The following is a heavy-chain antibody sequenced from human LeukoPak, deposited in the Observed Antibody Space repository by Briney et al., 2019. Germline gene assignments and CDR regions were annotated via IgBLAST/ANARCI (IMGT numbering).Heavy chain of an antibody. CDR1: GFTFSNYW. CDR3: ARLDQTGYDSSGYYYVY. D-gene: IGHD3-22*01. Sequence: GGSLRLSCAASGFTFSNYWMSWVRQAPGKGLEWVANIKQDRSEKYYVDSVKGRFTISRDNAKNSLYLQMNSLRAEDTAVYYCARLDQTGYDSSGYYYVYWGQGTLVTVSS. CDR2: IKQDRSEK. J-gene: IGHJ4*02. V-gene: IGHV3-7*01.